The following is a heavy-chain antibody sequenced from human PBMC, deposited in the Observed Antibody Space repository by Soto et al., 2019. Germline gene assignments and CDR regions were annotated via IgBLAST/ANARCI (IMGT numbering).Heavy chain of an antibody. CDR2: ITPIFITA. CDR3: VFRGGRGSNIEY. CDR1: GGSFNFA. V-gene: IGHV1-69*01. J-gene: IGHJ4*02. D-gene: IGHD3-16*01. Sequence: VQLVQSGTEVKKPGSSVKLSCKASGGSFNFAMSWVRQAPGQGLEWMGGITPIFITAVEPRNFQGSFTITADEPTATMSIELTSLSSEDTAVYLCVFRGGRGSNIEYWGPGSLVIVSS.